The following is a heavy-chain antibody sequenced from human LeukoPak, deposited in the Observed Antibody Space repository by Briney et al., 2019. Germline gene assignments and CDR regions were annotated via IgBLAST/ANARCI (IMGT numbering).Heavy chain of an antibody. J-gene: IGHJ4*02. D-gene: IGHD3-22*01. CDR2: ISSSGSTI. Sequence: PGGSLRLSCAASGFTFSSYAMSWVRQAPGKGLEWVSYISSSGSTIYYADSVKGRFTISRDNAKNSLYLQMNSLRAEDTAVYYCASSPPPTPYYYDSSGYFDYWGQGTLVTVSS. CDR1: GFTFSSYA. CDR3: ASSPPPTPYYYDSSGYFDY. V-gene: IGHV3-48*04.